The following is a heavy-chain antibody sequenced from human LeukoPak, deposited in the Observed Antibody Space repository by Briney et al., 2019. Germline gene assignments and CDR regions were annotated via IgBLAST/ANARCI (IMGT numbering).Heavy chain of an antibody. Sequence: GGSLRLSCAASGFTVSSNYMSWVRQAPGKGLEWVSVIYSGGSTYYADSVKGRFTISRDNSKNTLYLQMNSLGAEDTAVYYCASLYGDYGDYYYGMDVWGQGTTVTVSS. V-gene: IGHV3-53*01. CDR1: GFTVSSNY. D-gene: IGHD4-17*01. CDR2: IYSGGST. J-gene: IGHJ6*02. CDR3: ASLYGDYGDYYYGMDV.